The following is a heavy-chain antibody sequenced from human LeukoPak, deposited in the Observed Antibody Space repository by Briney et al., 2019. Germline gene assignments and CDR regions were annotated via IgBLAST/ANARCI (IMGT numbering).Heavy chain of an antibody. CDR3: ARHSFSSGWKSFDY. CDR2: IYYSGST. J-gene: IGHJ4*02. V-gene: IGHV4-39*01. Sequence: PSETLPLTCTVSGGSISSSSDYWGWIRQPPGKGLEWIGSIYYSGSTYYNPSLKSRVTISVDTSKNQFSLKLSSVTAADTAVYSCARHSFSSGWKSFDYWGQGTLVTVSS. CDR1: GGSISSSSDY. D-gene: IGHD6-19*01.